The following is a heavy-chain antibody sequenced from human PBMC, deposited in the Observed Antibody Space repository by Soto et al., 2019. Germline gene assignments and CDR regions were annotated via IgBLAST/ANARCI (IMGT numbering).Heavy chain of an antibody. CDR2: INPNSGGT. J-gene: IGHJ4*02. CDR1: GYTFTGYY. Sequence: GASVKVSCKASGYTFTGYYMHWVRQAPGQGLEWMGWINPNSGGTNYAQKFQGWVTMTRDTSISTAYMELSRLRSDDTAVYYCARDFTSSGSYSYFDYWGQGTLVTVSS. CDR3: ARDFTSSGSYSYFDY. D-gene: IGHD3-10*01. V-gene: IGHV1-2*04.